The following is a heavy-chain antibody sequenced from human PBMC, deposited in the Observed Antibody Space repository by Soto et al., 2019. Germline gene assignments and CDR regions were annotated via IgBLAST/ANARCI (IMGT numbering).Heavy chain of an antibody. CDR3: ARGAYCSGGSCYVVARY. Sequence: QVQLVQSGAEVKKPGSSVKVSCKASGGTFSSYAISWVRQAPGQGLEWMGGIIPIFCTANYEQKFQGRVTITADKSTSTAYMELSRLSSEDTAVYYCARGAYCSGGSCYVVARYWGQGTLVPVSS. CDR2: IIPIFCTA. D-gene: IGHD2-15*01. J-gene: IGHJ4*02. V-gene: IGHV1-69*06. CDR1: GGTFSSYA.